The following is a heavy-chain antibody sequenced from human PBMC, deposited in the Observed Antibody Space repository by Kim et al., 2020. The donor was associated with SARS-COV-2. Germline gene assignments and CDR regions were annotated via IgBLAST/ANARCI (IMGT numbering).Heavy chain of an antibody. V-gene: IGHV4-39*07. Sequence: PALTSPVTISVDTSKNQFSLKLSSVTAADTAVYYCARSYSRLLWCGEFDYWGQGTLVTVSS. J-gene: IGHJ4*02. D-gene: IGHD3-10*01. CDR3: ARSYSRLLWCGEFDY.